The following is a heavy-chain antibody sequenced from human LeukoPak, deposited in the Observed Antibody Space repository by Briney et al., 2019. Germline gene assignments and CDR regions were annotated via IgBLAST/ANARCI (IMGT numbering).Heavy chain of an antibody. CDR3: ARPFLSSSWYGSDAFDI. CDR2: ILYDGSNK. J-gene: IGHJ3*02. V-gene: IGHV3-30-3*01. CDR1: GFTFSSYA. D-gene: IGHD6-13*01. Sequence: GGSLRLSCAASGFTFSSYAMHWVRQAPGKGLEWVAVILYDGSNKYYADSVKGRFTISRDNSKNTLYLQMNSLRAEDTAVYYCARPFLSSSWYGSDAFDIWGQGTMVTVSS.